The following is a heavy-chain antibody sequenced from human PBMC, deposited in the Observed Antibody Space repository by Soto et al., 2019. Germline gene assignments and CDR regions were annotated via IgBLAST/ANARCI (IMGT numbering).Heavy chain of an antibody. Sequence: ASVKVSFKASGYTFTSYGISWVRQAPGQGLEWMGWISTYNGNTKYAQKLQGRVTMTTDTSTSTAYMELRSLGSDDTAVFYCAREMVRGVGSAYWGQGTLVTVSS. CDR2: ISTYNGNT. CDR1: GYTFTSYG. J-gene: IGHJ4*02. CDR3: AREMVRGVGSAY. V-gene: IGHV1-18*01. D-gene: IGHD3-10*01.